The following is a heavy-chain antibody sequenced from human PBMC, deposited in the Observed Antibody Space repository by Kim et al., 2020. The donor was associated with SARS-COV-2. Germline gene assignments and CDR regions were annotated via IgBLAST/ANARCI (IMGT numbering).Heavy chain of an antibody. CDR1: GGSFSGYY. CDR3: ASTKDIVVVPAAMPWYYYYYDGMDV. J-gene: IGHJ6*02. V-gene: IGHV4-34*01. Sequence: SETLSLTCAVYGGSFSGYYWSWIRQPPGKGLEWIGEINHSGSTNYNPSLKSRVTISVDTSKNQFSLKLSSVTAADTAVYYCASTKDIVVVPAAMPWYYYYYDGMDVWGQGTTVTVSS. D-gene: IGHD2-2*01. CDR2: INHSGST.